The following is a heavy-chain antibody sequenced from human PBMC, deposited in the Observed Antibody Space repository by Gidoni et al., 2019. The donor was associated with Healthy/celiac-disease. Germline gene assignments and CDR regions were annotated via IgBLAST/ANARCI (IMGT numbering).Heavy chain of an antibody. CDR3: AKFGIAAAPYYYMDV. CDR2: ISGSGGST. J-gene: IGHJ6*03. CDR1: GFPFSSYA. V-gene: IGHV3-23*01. D-gene: IGHD6-13*01. Sequence: EVQLLESGGGLVPPGGSLRLSCAASGFPFSSYAMSWVRQAPGKGLEWVSAISGSGGSTYYADSVKGRCTISRDNSKNTLYLQMNSLRAEDTAVYYCAKFGIAAAPYYYMDVWGKGTTVTVSS.